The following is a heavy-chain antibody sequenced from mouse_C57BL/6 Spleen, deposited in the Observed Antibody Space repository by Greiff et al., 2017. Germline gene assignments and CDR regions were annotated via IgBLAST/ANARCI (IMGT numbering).Heavy chain of an antibody. CDR2: ISYDGSN. Sequence: VQLQQSGPGLVKPSQSLSLTCSVTGYSITSGYYWNWIRQFPGNKLEWMGYISYDGSNNYNPSLKNRISITRDTSKNQFFLKLNSVTTEDTATYYCARERSNYPYAMDYWGQGTSVTVSS. CDR1: GYSITSGYY. CDR3: ARERSNYPYAMDY. J-gene: IGHJ4*01. V-gene: IGHV3-6*01. D-gene: IGHD2-5*01.